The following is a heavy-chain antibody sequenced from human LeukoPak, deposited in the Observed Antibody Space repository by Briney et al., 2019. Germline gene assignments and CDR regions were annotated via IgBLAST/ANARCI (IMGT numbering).Heavy chain of an antibody. D-gene: IGHD6-19*01. CDR2: IYPDDSDT. CDR3: AKLSSGWSLDY. CDR1: GFSFTNYW. V-gene: IGHV5-51*01. Sequence: GESLKISCKGSGFSFTNYWIAWVRQMPVEGLEWMGIIYPDDSDTRYSPSFQGQVTISVDKSISTAYLQWSSLKASDSAIYYCAKLSSGWSLDYWGQGTLVTVSS. J-gene: IGHJ4*02.